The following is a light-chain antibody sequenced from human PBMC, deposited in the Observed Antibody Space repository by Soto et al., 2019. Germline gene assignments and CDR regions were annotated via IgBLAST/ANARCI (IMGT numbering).Light chain of an antibody. CDR3: QMYNNWWT. CDR2: DAS. V-gene: IGKV3-15*01. Sequence: VMTQSPATLSVSPGERATLSCRASQSVSSNLAWYQQKPGQAPRLLIYDASTRATGIPARFSGSGSGTEFTLTISSLQSEDFPVYYCQMYNNWWTFGQGTKVEIK. J-gene: IGKJ1*01. CDR1: QSVSSN.